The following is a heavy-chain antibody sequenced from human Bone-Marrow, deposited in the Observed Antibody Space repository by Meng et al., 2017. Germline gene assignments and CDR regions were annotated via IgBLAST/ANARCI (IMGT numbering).Heavy chain of an antibody. CDR3: ARDNSGSGSQEPYWWIRGTYYYYYAMDV. CDR1: GYTFTSYD. V-gene: IGHV1-8*03. Sequence: ASVKVSCKASGYTFTSYDINWVRQATGQGLEWMGWMNPNSGNTGYAQKVQGRVTITRNTSISTAYMELSSLRSEHTAVYYCARDNSGSGSQEPYWWIRGTYYYYYAMDVWGQGTTVTVSS. CDR2: MNPNSGNT. J-gene: IGHJ6*02. D-gene: IGHD3-10*01.